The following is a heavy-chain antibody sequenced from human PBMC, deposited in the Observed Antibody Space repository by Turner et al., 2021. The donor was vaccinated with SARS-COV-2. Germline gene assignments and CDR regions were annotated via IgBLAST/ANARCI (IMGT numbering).Heavy chain of an antibody. V-gene: IGHV4-39*01. CDR2: IHYIGTT. CDR1: GGSVSSSDHY. J-gene: IGHJ4*01. Sequence: QLQLQESGPGLVKPSETLSLTCTVSGGSVSSSDHYWDWIRQPPGKGLDWIGSIHYIGTTYYNPSLKRRVTISVDTSKNQFSLKLSSVTAADTAVYYCARRGRASRFSFDYWGHGTLLTVSS. CDR3: ARRGRASRFSFDY.